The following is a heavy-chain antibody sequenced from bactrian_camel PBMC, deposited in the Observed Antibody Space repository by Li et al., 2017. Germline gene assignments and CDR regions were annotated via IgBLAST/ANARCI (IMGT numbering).Heavy chain of an antibody. J-gene: IGHJ4*01. CDR1: GFTFSTHY. Sequence: DVQLVESGGGLVQPGGSLRLSCAASGFTFSTHYMSWVRQAPGTEREGVAVIDRDGSARLADSVKGRFTISRDNARNTLYLQMDSLTPEDTAVYYCALEYGFCRGEVARDVDMYTYWGQGTQVTVS. CDR3: ALEYGFCRGEVARDVDMYTY. V-gene: IGHV3S10*01. CDR2: IDRDGSA. D-gene: IGHD6*01.